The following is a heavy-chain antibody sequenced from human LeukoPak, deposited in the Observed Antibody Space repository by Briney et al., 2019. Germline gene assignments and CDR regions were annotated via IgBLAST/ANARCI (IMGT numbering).Heavy chain of an antibody. J-gene: IGHJ5*02. CDR3: ARDHVVGLAPFDP. CDR2: INTGKGNT. D-gene: IGHD2-15*01. CDR1: GYTFTDYA. V-gene: IGHV1-3*04. Sequence: RASVKVSCKASGYTFTDYAMHWVRQAPGERLEWMGWINTGKGNTKYSQKFQGRVTITMDTSASTAYMELSSLRSEDTAVYYCARDHVVGLAPFDPWGQGTLVTVSS.